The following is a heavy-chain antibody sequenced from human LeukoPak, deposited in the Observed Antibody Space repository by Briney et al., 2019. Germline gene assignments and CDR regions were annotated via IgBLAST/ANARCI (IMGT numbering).Heavy chain of an antibody. D-gene: IGHD6-6*01. CDR2: IYTSGST. V-gene: IGHV4-61*02. J-gene: IGHJ4*02. CDR1: GGSISSGSYY. Sequence: ASQTLSLTCTVSGGSISSGSYYWSWIRQPAGKGLEWIGRIYTSGSTNYNPSLKSRVTMSVDTSKNQFSLKLSSVTAADTAVYYCARAPPTHSSSSCPSLVDYWGQGTLVTVSS. CDR3: ARAPPTHSSSSCPSLVDY.